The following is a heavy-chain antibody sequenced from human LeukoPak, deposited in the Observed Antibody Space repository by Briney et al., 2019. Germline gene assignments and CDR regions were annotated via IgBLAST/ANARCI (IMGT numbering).Heavy chain of an antibody. CDR1: GFTFSSYA. V-gene: IGHV3-30-3*01. Sequence: GGSLRLSCAASGFTFSSYAMSWVRQAPGKGLEWVAVISYDGSNKYYADSVKGRFTISRDNSKNTLYLQMNSLRAEDTAVYYCARTLRYYDSSGFDYWGQGTLVTVSS. D-gene: IGHD3-22*01. J-gene: IGHJ4*02. CDR3: ARTLRYYDSSGFDY. CDR2: ISYDGSNK.